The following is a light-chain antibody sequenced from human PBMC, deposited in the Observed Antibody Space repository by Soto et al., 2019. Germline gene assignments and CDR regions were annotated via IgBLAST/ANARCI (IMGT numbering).Light chain of an antibody. V-gene: IGLV1-40*01. CDR3: QAFDNSLSASGV. Sequence: QSVLTQPPSVSGAPGQRVTISCAGSSSHIGATYDIHWYQQLPGAAPRLLIYGNSNRPSGVPDRFAGSKSGTSASLAITGLRVEDEGIYYCQAFDNSLSASGVFGGGTQLTVL. CDR1: SSHIGATYD. J-gene: IGLJ3*02. CDR2: GNS.